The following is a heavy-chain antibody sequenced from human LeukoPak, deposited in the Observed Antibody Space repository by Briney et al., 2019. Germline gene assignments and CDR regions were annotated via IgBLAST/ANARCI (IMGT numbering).Heavy chain of an antibody. V-gene: IGHV3-23*01. J-gene: IGHJ4*02. CDR2: ISGSGGST. CDR3: AKAFHYDILTGYKYYFDY. D-gene: IGHD3-9*01. CDR1: GFTFDDYA. Sequence: GGSLRLSCAASGFTFDDYAMHWVRQAPGKGLEWVSAISGSGGSTYYADSVKGRFTISRDNSKNTLYLQMNSLRAEGTAVYYCAKAFHYDILTGYKYYFDYWGQGTLVTVSS.